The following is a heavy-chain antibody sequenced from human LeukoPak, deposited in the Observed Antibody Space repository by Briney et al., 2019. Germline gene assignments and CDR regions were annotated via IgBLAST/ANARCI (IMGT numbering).Heavy chain of an antibody. V-gene: IGHV1-46*01. CDR3: ARVKQWLVQMEYYYGMDV. Sequence: ASVKVSCKASRYTFTSYYMHGVRPAPGQGLEWMGIINPSDGSTSYAQKFQGRVTMTGDTSTSTVYMELGSLRSEDTAVYYCARVKQWLVQMEYYYGMDVWGQGTTVTVSS. J-gene: IGHJ6*02. CDR2: INPSDGST. CDR1: RYTFTSYY. D-gene: IGHD6-19*01.